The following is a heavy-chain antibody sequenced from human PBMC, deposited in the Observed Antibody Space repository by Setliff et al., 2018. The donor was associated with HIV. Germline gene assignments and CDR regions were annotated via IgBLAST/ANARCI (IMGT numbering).Heavy chain of an antibody. CDR2: INTNTGNP. J-gene: IGHJ4*02. CDR3: ARLGIVGAKTPETYYFDY. V-gene: IGHV7-4-1*02. D-gene: IGHD1-26*01. CDR1: GYTFTSHA. Sequence: GSVKVSCKASGYTFTSHAMNWVRQAPGQGLEWMGWINTNTGNPTYAQGFTGRFVFSLDTSVSTAYLQISSLKAEDTAVYYCARLGIVGAKTPETYYFDYWGQGTLVTVSS.